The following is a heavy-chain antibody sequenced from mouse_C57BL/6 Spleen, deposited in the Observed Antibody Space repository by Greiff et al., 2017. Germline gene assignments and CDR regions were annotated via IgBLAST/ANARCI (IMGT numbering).Heavy chain of an antibody. J-gene: IGHJ2*01. CDR2: IYPGDGDT. CDR3: AREDDGYYDY. CDR1: GYAFSSSW. Sequence: VQLQQSGPELVKPGASVKISCKASGYAFSSSWMNWVKQRPGKGLEWIGRIYPGDGDTNYNGKFKGKATLTADKSSSTAYMQLSSLTSEDSAVYFCAREDDGYYDYWGQGTTLTVSS. D-gene: IGHD2-3*01. V-gene: IGHV1-82*01.